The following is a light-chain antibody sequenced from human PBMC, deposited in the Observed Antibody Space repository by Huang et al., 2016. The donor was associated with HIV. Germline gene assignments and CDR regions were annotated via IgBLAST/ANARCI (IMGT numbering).Light chain of an antibody. V-gene: IGKV3-11*01. CDR1: QSVRSY. CDR3: QQRSAWPLT. CDR2: DAS. J-gene: IGKJ4*01. Sequence: EIVLTQSPATLSLSPGERATLSCRASQSVRSYLAWYQQKPGQAPRLLIYDASNRATGIPARFSGSGSWTDFTLTISNLQSEDFAVYYCQQRSAWPLTFGGGTKVEI.